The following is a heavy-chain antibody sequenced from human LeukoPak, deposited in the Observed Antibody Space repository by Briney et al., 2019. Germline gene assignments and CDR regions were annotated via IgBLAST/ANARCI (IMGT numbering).Heavy chain of an antibody. Sequence: GGSLRLSCAAPGVTFSSYAMGWVRQAPGKGLEWVSATSGSGGSTYYADSVKGRFTISRDNSKNTVLLQMDSQRAEDTAIYYCANLYRSGWYFDYWGQGTLVTVSS. CDR1: GVTFSSYA. CDR2: TSGSGGST. D-gene: IGHD6-19*01. J-gene: IGHJ4*02. CDR3: ANLYRSGWYFDY. V-gene: IGHV3-23*01.